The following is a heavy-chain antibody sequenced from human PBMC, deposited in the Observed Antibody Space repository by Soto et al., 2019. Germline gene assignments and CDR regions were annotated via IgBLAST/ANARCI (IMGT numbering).Heavy chain of an antibody. CDR1: GYSFTSYW. CDR3: ARQEPVPSYYYYYGMDV. J-gene: IGHJ6*02. V-gene: IGHV5-51*01. D-gene: IGHD2-2*01. Sequence: GEALKISCKCSGYSFTSYWIGGVRQMPGKGLEWMGIIYPGDSDTRYSPSFQGQVTISADKSISTAYLQWSSLKASDTAMYYCARQEPVPSYYYYYGMDVWGQGTPVTVSS. CDR2: IYPGDSDT.